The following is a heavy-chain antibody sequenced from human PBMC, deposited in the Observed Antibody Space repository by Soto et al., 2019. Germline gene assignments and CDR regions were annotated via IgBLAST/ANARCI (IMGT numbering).Heavy chain of an antibody. D-gene: IGHD3-22*01. V-gene: IGHV4-39*01. CDR2: LNYGGTT. Sequence: GTLSLTCSVSGASMTSSIYYGAWIREAPGKGLEWIGSLNYGGTTYHSPSLEGRVTMSVDTSKKEFSLNVISVTAADTAIYYCARQSYFDGAGYYLGWFDPWGQGTLVTVSS. CDR3: ARQSYFDGAGYYLGWFDP. J-gene: IGHJ5*02. CDR1: GASMTSSIYY.